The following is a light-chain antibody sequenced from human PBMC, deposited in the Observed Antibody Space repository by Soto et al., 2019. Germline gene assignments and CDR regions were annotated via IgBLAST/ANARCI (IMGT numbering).Light chain of an antibody. CDR3: ATLDSSLNVGL. V-gene: IGLV1-51*01. J-gene: IGLJ2*01. CDR2: DDD. Sequence: QSVLTQPPSVSAAPGEKVTISCSGSTSNIGSHYVSWYQQFPRTAPKLLIYDDDRRPSGMPDRFSGSKSGTSATLGITGLQTGEEDDYYCATLDSSLNVGLFGGGTKLTVL. CDR1: TSNIGSHY.